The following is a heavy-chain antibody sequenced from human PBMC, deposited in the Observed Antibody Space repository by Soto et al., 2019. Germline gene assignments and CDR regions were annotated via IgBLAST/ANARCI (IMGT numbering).Heavy chain of an antibody. CDR2: IIPIFGTA. D-gene: IGHD6-13*01. Sequence: SVKVSCKASGGTFSSYAISWVRQAPGQGLEWMGGIIPIFGTANYAQKFQGRVTLTMDTSTRTVYMELSSLRFDDTAVYYCARDLAAGDYWGQGTLVTVSS. CDR1: GGTFSSYA. V-gene: IGHV1-69*05. CDR3: ARDLAAGDY. J-gene: IGHJ4*02.